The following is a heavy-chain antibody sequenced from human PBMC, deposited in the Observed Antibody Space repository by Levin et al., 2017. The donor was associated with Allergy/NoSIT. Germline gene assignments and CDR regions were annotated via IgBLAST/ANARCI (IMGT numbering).Heavy chain of an antibody. J-gene: IGHJ4*02. CDR1: GFTFSSYS. V-gene: IGHV3-48*01. D-gene: IGHD3-10*01. CDR2: ITSSSSAV. Sequence: GESLKISCAASGFTFSSYSMNWVRQAPGKGLEWVSYITSSSSAVYYADSVKGRFTISRDNAKNSLHLQMSSLRAEDTAVYYCARDKSYGDFDYWGQGTLVTVSS. CDR3: ARDKSYGDFDY.